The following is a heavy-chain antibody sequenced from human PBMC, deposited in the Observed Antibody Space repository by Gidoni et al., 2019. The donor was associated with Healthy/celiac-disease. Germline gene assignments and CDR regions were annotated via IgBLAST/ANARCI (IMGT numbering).Heavy chain of an antibody. D-gene: IGHD6-19*01. CDR2: ISAYNGNT. CDR3: ARGDLREAVAGTGAFDI. CDR1: GYTFTSYG. V-gene: IGHV1-18*04. J-gene: IGHJ3*02. Sequence: QVQLVQSGAEVKKPGASVKVSCTASGYTFTSYGISWVRQAPGQGLEWMGWISAYNGNTNYAQKLQGRVTMTTDTSTSTAYMELRSLRSDDTAVYYCARGDLREAVAGTGAFDIWGQGTMVTVSS.